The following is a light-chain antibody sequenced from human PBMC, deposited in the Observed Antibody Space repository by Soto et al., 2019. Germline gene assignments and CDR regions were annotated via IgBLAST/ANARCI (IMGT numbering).Light chain of an antibody. CDR2: DAS. J-gene: IGKJ3*01. Sequence: EIVLTQSPATLSLSPGERATLSCRASQSVSSYLAWYQQKPGQAPRLLIYDASNRATGIPARFSGSGSGTDFTLTISSLEPEDFAVYYCQQRSNWPPVDITFGPGTKVDIK. CDR3: QQRSNWPPVDIT. CDR1: QSVSSY. V-gene: IGKV3-11*01.